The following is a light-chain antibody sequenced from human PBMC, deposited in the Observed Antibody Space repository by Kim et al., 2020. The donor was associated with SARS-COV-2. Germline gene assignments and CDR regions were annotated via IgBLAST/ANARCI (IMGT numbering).Light chain of an antibody. Sequence: ATGDRVTITCRASQCISSYLAWYQQKPGKAPKLLIYAASTLQSGVPSRFRGSGSGTDVTHTIRCLQSEDFATYYCQQYYSYPRVTFGGGTKVDIK. V-gene: IGKV1-8*01. CDR2: AAS. J-gene: IGKJ4*01. CDR3: QQYYSYPRVT. CDR1: QCISSY.